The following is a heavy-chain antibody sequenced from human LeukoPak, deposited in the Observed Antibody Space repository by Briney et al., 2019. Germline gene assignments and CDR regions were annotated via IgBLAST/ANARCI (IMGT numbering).Heavy chain of an antibody. J-gene: IGHJ3*02. CDR3: ARGGADCSSTSCYTGVDAFDI. V-gene: IGHV3-48*01. Sequence: GGSLRLSCAASGFTFSSYGMNWVRQAPGKGLEWVSYISSSSSTIYYADSVKGRFTISRDNAKNSLYLQMNSLRAEDTAVYYCARGGADCSSTSCYTGVDAFDIWGQGTMVTVSS. CDR2: ISSSSSTI. D-gene: IGHD2-2*02. CDR1: GFTFSSYG.